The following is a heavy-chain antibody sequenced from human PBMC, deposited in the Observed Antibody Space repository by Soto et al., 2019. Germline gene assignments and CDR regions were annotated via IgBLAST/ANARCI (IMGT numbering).Heavy chain of an antibody. D-gene: IGHD3-10*01. CDR1: GNTFTSYD. Sequence: ASVKVSCKASGNTFTSYDINWVRQATGHGLEWMGWINPNSGNIGYAQKFQGRVTMTRDTAIRTAYMGVSRLRSDDTAVYYCARGRASGSYYLLDYWGQGTLVTVSS. J-gene: IGHJ4*02. CDR3: ARGRASGSYYLLDY. V-gene: IGHV1-8*01. CDR2: INPNSGNI.